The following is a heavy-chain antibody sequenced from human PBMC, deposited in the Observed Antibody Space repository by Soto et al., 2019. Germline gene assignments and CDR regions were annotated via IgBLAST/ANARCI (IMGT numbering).Heavy chain of an antibody. CDR2: IIPLFGTA. CDR3: ARNYQVFSHGNYHYGMDV. D-gene: IGHD1-20*01. J-gene: IGHJ6*02. V-gene: IGHV1-69*13. CDR1: GGTFSSYA. Sequence: SVKVSCKASGGTFSSYAISWVRQAPGQGLEWMGGIIPLFGTANYAQKFQGRVTITADESTSTAYMELSSLRSEDTAVYYCARNYQVFSHGNYHYGMDVWGQGTTVTVSS.